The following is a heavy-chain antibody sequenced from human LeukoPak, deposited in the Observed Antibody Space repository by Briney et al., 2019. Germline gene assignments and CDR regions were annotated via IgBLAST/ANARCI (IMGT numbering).Heavy chain of an antibody. D-gene: IGHD6-13*01. Sequence: SETLSLTCTVSGGSISSSSYYWGWIRQPPGKGLEWIGSIYYSGSTYYNPSLKSRVTISVDTSKNQFSLKLSSVTAADTAVYYCATGGYSSSWYGGTYFDYWGQGTLVTVSS. J-gene: IGHJ4*02. V-gene: IGHV4-39*07. CDR3: ATGGYSSSWYGGTYFDY. CDR2: IYYSGST. CDR1: GGSISSSSYY.